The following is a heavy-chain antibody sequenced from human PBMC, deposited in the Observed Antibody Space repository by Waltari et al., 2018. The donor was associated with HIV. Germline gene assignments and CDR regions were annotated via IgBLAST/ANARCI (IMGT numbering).Heavy chain of an antibody. Sequence: QVQLQESGPGLVKPSETLSLPCTVPGGPISVYYWSWIRPPPGKGLEWIGYIYYSGSTNYNPSLKSRVTISVDTSKNQFSLKLSSVTAADTAVYYCARDYYDSSGYYYGYSPWGQGTLVTVSS. D-gene: IGHD3-22*01. CDR1: GGPISVYY. CDR2: IYYSGST. V-gene: IGHV4-59*01. CDR3: ARDYYDSSGYYYGYSP. J-gene: IGHJ5*02.